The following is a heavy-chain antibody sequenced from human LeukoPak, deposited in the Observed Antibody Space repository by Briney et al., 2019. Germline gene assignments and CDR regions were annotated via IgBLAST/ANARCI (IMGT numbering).Heavy chain of an antibody. CDR1: NGSFSGYY. J-gene: IGHJ5*02. CDR2: VNHGGDT. D-gene: IGHD3-16*01. Sequence: SETLFLTCAVYNGSFSGYYWSWIRQSPEKGLEWIGEVNHGGDTNYNPSLRSRVTISLDTSKNHFSLKLRSVTAADTAIYNCARAAWNGGGGFDPWGQGTLVTVSS. V-gene: IGHV4-34*01. CDR3: ARAAWNGGGGFDP.